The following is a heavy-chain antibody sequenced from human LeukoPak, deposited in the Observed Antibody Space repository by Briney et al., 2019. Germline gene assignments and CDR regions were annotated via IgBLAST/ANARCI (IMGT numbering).Heavy chain of an antibody. CDR1: GYTFTSYY. J-gene: IGHJ4*02. Sequence: ASVKVSCKASGYTFTSYYMHWVRQAPGQGLEWMGIINPSGGSTSYAQKFQGRVTMTRDTSTSTVYMELSSLRSEDTAVYYCATAIRLNYYDSSGYIPFLGFDYWGQGTLVTVSS. D-gene: IGHD3-22*01. CDR3: ATAIRLNYYDSSGYIPFLGFDY. CDR2: INPSGGST. V-gene: IGHV1-46*01.